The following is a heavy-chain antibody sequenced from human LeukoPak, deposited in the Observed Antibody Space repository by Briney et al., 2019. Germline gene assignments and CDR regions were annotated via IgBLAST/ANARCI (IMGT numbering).Heavy chain of an antibody. CDR3: IREWLGDY. V-gene: IGHV3-49*04. D-gene: IGHD5-12*01. CDR1: GFTFGDYT. J-gene: IGHJ4*02. CDR2: IRSKAYGGTT. Sequence: QPGGSLRLSCTASGFTFGDYTLSWVRQAPGKGLEWVGFIRSKAYGGTTEYAASVKGRFTISRDDSKSIAYLQTNSLKTEDTAVYYCIREWLGDYWGQGTLVTVSS.